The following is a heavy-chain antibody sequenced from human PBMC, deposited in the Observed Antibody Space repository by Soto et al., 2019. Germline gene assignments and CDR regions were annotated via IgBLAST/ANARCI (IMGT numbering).Heavy chain of an antibody. J-gene: IGHJ4*02. CDR2: INPGSGVT. CDR1: GYSFTKYH. CDR3: ARVAGHKNARFDT. D-gene: IGHD1-1*01. V-gene: IGHV1-2*02. Sequence: ASVKVSCKASGYSFTKYHMHWVRQAPGQGLEWMGWINPGSGVTNQAQKFQGRVTMTRDTSITTTYMELNSLTSDDTAVYYCARVAGHKNARFDTWGQGALVTVS.